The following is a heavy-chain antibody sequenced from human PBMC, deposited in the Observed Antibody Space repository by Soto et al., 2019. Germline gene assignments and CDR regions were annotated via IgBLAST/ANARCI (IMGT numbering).Heavy chain of an antibody. D-gene: IGHD2-15*01. J-gene: IGHJ4*02. CDR2: IYHSGST. CDR1: GGSISSSNW. CDR3: ASASPVLGNGIDY. Sequence: SETLSLTCAVSGGSISSSNWWSWVRQPPGKGLEWIGEIYHSGSTNYNPSLKSRVTISVDKSKNQFSLKLSSVTAADTAVYYCASASPVLGNGIDYWGQGTLVTVSS. V-gene: IGHV4-4*02.